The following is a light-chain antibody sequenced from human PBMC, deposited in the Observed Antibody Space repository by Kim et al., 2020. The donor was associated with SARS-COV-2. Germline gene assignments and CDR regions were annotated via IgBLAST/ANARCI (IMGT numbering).Light chain of an antibody. J-gene: IGKJ4*01. Sequence: LSPGERATLSCRASQSVSSYLAWYQQKPGQAPRILIYDASNRATGIPARFSGSGSGTDFTLTISSLEPEDFAVYYCQQRSNWPLTFGGGTKVDIK. V-gene: IGKV3-11*01. CDR1: QSVSSY. CDR3: QQRSNWPLT. CDR2: DAS.